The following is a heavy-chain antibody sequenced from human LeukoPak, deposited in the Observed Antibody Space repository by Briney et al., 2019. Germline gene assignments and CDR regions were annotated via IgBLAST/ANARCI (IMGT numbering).Heavy chain of an antibody. J-gene: IGHJ4*02. CDR1: GGTFSSYA. CDR2: IIPIFGTA. D-gene: IGHD3-10*01. V-gene: IGHV1-69*05. CDR3: ARDPETYYYGSGISFDY. Sequence: SVKVSCKASGGTFSSYAISWVRQAPGQGLEWMGRIIPIFGTANYAQKFQGRVTITTDEPTSTAYMELSSLRSEDTAVYYCARDPETYYYGSGISFDYWGQGTLVTVSS.